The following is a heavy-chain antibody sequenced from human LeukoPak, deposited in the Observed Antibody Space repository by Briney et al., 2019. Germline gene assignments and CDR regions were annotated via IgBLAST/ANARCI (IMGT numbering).Heavy chain of an antibody. CDR1: GFTFSSYS. Sequence: PGGSLRLSCAASGFTFSSYSMNWVRQAPGKGLEWVSSISSSSSYIYYADSVKGRFTISRDNAKNSLYLQMNSLRAEDTAVYYCARDTHGHIVVVPAAVDYWGQGTLVTVSS. CDR2: ISSSSSYI. V-gene: IGHV3-21*01. CDR3: ARDTHGHIVVVPAAVDY. J-gene: IGHJ4*02. D-gene: IGHD2-2*01.